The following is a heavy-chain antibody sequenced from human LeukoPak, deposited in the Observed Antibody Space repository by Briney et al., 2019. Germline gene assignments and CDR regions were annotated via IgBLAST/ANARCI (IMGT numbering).Heavy chain of an antibody. D-gene: IGHD3-3*01. V-gene: IGHV4-39*01. J-gene: IGHJ4*02. CDR2: IYYSGST. CDR3: ARHPPGYYDFWSGYCDY. Sequence: NTSETLSLTCTVSGGSISSSSYYWGWIRQPPGKGLEWIGSIYYSGSTYYNPSLKSRVTISVDASKNQFSLKLSSVTAADTAVYYCARHPPGYYDFWSGYCDYWGQGTLVTVSS. CDR1: GGSISSSSYY.